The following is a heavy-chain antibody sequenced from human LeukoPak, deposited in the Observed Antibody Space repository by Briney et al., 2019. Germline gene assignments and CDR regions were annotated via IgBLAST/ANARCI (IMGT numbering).Heavy chain of an antibody. CDR2: MNPNSGNT. V-gene: IGHV1-8*01. Sequence: VASVKVSCKASGYTLTSYDINWVRQATGQGLEWMGWMNPNSGNTGYAQKFQGRVTITRNTSISTAYMELSSLRSEDTAVYYCARESYCSSTSCHSDYWGQGTLVTVSS. CDR1: GYTLTSYD. J-gene: IGHJ4*02. D-gene: IGHD2-2*01. CDR3: ARESYCSSTSCHSDY.